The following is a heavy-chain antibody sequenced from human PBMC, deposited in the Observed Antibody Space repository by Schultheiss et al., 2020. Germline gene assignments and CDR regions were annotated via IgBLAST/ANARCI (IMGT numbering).Heavy chain of an antibody. Sequence: GESLKISCAASGFTFSSYGMHWVRQAPGKGLEWVAVIWYDGSNKYYADSVKGRFTISRDNSKNTLYLQMNSLRAEDTAVYYCARGPLVYATPFDYWGQGTLGTVSS. CDR2: IWYDGSNK. CDR1: GFTFSSYG. V-gene: IGHV3-33*01. D-gene: IGHD2-8*01. J-gene: IGHJ4*02. CDR3: ARGPLVYATPFDY.